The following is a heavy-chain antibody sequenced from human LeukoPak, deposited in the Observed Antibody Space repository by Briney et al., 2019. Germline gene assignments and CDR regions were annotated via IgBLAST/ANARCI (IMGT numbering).Heavy chain of an antibody. V-gene: IGHV3-7*01. Sequence: GGSLRLSCAASGFTFSSFWMTWVRQAPGRGLESVASMDSDGSTKNYVGSVKGRFTISRDNAKNSLNLQMNSLRGEDTSMYYCARDPGWGAYDIWGQGTMVTVSS. D-gene: IGHD6-19*01. CDR3: ARDPGWGAYDI. J-gene: IGHJ3*02. CDR2: MDSDGSTK. CDR1: GFTFSSFW.